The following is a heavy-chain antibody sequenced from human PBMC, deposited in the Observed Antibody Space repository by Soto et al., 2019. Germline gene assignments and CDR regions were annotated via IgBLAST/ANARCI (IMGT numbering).Heavy chain of an antibody. CDR3: ARPEYSSSSHGMDV. D-gene: IGHD6-6*01. CDR2: ISSSSSTI. J-gene: IGHJ6*02. CDR1: GFTFSSYS. V-gene: IGHV3-48*02. Sequence: EVQLVESGGGLVQPGGSLRLSCAASGFTFSSYSMNWVRQAPGKGLEWVSYISSSSSTIYYADSVKGRFTISRDNAKNSLYLQMNSLRDEDTAVYYCARPEYSSSSHGMDVWGQGTTVTVSS.